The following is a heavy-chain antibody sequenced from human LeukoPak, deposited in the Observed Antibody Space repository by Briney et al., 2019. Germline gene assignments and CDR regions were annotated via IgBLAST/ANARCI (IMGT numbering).Heavy chain of an antibody. Sequence: SVTVSCKASGYTFTGYYMHWVRQAPGQGLEWMGGIIPIFGTANYAQKFQGRVTITTDEPTSTAYMELSSLRSEDTAVYYCARVGGFYSGSYPYYFDYWGQGTLVTVSS. J-gene: IGHJ4*02. V-gene: IGHV1-69*05. D-gene: IGHD1-26*01. CDR2: IIPIFGTA. CDR1: GYTFTGYY. CDR3: ARVGGFYSGSYPYYFDY.